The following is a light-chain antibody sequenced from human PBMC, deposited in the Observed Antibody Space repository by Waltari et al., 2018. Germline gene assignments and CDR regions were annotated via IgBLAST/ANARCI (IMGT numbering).Light chain of an antibody. CDR1: STDHASYNL. CDR3: CSYTGSSTSYG. V-gene: IGLV2-23*01. Sequence: QSALSQPASAAGAPGQSLTTTCTGPSTDHASYNLVAWYQHHPNRAPKLIIYEATKLPSGISHRFSGAKSGATASLRISGLQADDEADYYCCSYTGSSTSYGCGGGTKVTVL. J-gene: IGLJ1*01. CDR2: EAT.